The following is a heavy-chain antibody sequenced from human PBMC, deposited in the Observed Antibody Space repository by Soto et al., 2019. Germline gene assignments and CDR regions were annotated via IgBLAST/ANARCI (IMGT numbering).Heavy chain of an antibody. CDR3: AREITFGGVIAYDAFDI. V-gene: IGHV4-34*09. D-gene: IGHD3-16*02. J-gene: IGHJ3*02. CDR1: GGSFSGYY. CDR2: IYYSGST. Sequence: SETLSLTCAVYGGSFSGYYWSWIRQPPGKGLEWIGDIYYSGSTYYNPSLKSRVTISVDTSKNQFSLKLSSVTAADTAVYYCAREITFGGVIAYDAFDIWGQGTMVTVSS.